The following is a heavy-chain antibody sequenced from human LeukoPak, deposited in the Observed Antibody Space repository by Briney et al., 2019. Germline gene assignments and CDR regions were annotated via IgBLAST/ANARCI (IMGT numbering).Heavy chain of an antibody. CDR1: VGTFISYA. Sequence: ASVKVSCKASVGTFISYAISWVRQAPGQGLEWMGGIIPIFGTANYAQKFQGRVTITTDESTSTAYMELSSLRSEDTAAYYCARDSDHSTSGYYYMDVWGKGTTVTVSS. V-gene: IGHV1-69*05. D-gene: IGHD5/OR15-5a*01. CDR2: IIPIFGTA. CDR3: ARDSDHSTSGYYYMDV. J-gene: IGHJ6*03.